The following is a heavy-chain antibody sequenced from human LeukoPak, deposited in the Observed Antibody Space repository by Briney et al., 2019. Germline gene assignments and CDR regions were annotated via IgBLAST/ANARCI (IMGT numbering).Heavy chain of an antibody. J-gene: IGHJ4*02. CDR1: GFAFSSYW. D-gene: IGHD6-6*01. Sequence: GGSLRLSCAASGFAFSSYWMSWIRQAPGKGLEWVANMNQAGNEKYYVDSVEGRFTISRDNAKSSLYLQMNSLRAEDTAVYYCARETARHDYFDYWGQGTLVTVSS. CDR2: MNQAGNEK. V-gene: IGHV3-7*01. CDR3: ARETARHDYFDY.